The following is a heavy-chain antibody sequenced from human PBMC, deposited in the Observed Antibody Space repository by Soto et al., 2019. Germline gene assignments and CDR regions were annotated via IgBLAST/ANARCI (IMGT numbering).Heavy chain of an antibody. V-gene: IGHV3-23*01. Sequence: GGSLRLSCAASGFTFSSYAMSWVRQAPGKGLEWVSAISGRGGSTYYADSVKGRFTISRDNSKNTLYLQMNSLRAEDTAVYYCAKWGTAMGTGSFDYWGQGTLVTVSS. D-gene: IGHD5-18*01. CDR1: GFTFSSYA. CDR2: ISGRGGST. CDR3: AKWGTAMGTGSFDY. J-gene: IGHJ4*02.